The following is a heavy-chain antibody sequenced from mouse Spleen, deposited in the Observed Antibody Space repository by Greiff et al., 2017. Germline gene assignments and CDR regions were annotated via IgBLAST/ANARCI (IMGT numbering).Heavy chain of an antibody. J-gene: IGHJ4*01. V-gene: IGHV1-50*01. Sequence: QVQLKQPGAELVKPGASVKLSCKASGYTFTSYWMQWVKQRPGQGLEWIGEIDPSDSYTNYNQKFKGKATLTVDTSSSTAYMQLSSLTSEDSAVYYCARRFSYYYAMDYWGQGTSVTVSS. CDR1: GYTFTSYW. CDR3: ARRFSYYYAMDY. D-gene: IGHD2-12*01. CDR2: IDPSDSYT.